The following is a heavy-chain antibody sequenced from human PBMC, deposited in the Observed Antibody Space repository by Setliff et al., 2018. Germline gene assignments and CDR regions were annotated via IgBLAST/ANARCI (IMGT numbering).Heavy chain of an antibody. CDR1: GGSISSGDYY. J-gene: IGHJ4*02. D-gene: IGHD3-22*01. CDR3: ARESRYYYDNLGTLDY. V-gene: IGHV4-30-4*08. Sequence: SETLSLTCTVSGGSISSGDYYWSWIRQPPGKSLEWIGYIYSSGSTYYNPSLKSRDCISVDTSKNQFSLKLSSVTAADTAVYYCARESRYYYDNLGTLDYWGQGTLVTVSS. CDR2: IYSSGST.